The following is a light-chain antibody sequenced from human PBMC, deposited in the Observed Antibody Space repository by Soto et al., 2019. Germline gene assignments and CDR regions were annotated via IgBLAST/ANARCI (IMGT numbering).Light chain of an antibody. Sequence: EIVLTQSPATLSLSPGERATLSCRASQSVSSNLAWYQQRPGQAPRLLIYDASNRATGIPARFSGSGSGTDFTLTISSLEPDDFALYYCQQRSNWPLTFGGGTKV. CDR1: QSVSSN. J-gene: IGKJ4*01. V-gene: IGKV3-11*01. CDR2: DAS. CDR3: QQRSNWPLT.